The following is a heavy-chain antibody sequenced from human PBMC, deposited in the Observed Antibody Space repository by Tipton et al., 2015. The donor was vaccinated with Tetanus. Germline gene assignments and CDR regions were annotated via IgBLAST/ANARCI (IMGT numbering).Heavy chain of an antibody. CDR1: GGTFSSYA. J-gene: IGHJ4*02. CDR2: IFPQFGTS. V-gene: IGHV1-69*06. Sequence: QLVQSGAEVKKPGSSVRVSCKTSGGTFSSYAISWVRQAPGQGLEWMGGIFPQFGTSNNAPKFQGRVTISADKSTGTAYMELSSLRSDDTAVYYCGRASGYHYGSGSYYSGEDYWGQGTLVTVSS. CDR3: GRASGYHYGSGSYYSGEDY. D-gene: IGHD3-10*01.